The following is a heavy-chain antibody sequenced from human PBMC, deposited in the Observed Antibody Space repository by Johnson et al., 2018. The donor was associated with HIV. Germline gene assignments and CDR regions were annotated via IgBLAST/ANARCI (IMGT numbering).Heavy chain of an antibody. CDR1: GFNFSSHA. D-gene: IGHD3-16*01. J-gene: IGHJ3*02. CDR3: ARRFGAAFDI. Sequence: QVQLVESGGGVVQPGRSLRLSCEASGFNFSSHAMHWVRQAPGKGLEWVAVIAYDGNNKYIADSLKGRFTISRDNSKNTLYLQMNSLRAEDTAVYYCARRFGAAFDIWGQGTMVTVSS. V-gene: IGHV3-30-3*01. CDR2: IAYDGNNK.